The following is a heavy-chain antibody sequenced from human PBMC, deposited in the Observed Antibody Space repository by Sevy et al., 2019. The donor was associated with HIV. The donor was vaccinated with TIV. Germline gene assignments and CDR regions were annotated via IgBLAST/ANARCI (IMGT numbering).Heavy chain of an antibody. D-gene: IGHD2-8*01. Sequence: GGSVSLSCAASGFDFSIYSMSWVRQAPGKGLEWVSTLSFGCGKINYADSVKGRFTISRDNSKSSVYLQMNNMRVEDTAVYYCAREGCTKPHDYWGQGTLVTVSS. CDR1: GFDFSIYS. V-gene: IGHV3-23*01. CDR2: LSFGCGKI. J-gene: IGHJ4*02. CDR3: AREGCTKPHDY.